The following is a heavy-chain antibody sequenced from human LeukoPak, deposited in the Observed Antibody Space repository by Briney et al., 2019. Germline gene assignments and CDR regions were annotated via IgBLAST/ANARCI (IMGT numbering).Heavy chain of an antibody. CDR2: IYHSGST. D-gene: IGHD2-15*01. Sequence: SETLSLTCAVSGYSISSGYYWGWIRQPPGKGLEWIGSIYHSGSTYYNPSLKSRVTISVDTSKNQFSLKLSSVTAADTAVYYCVRGNYCSGGSCYHYYYYYMDVWGKGTTVTVSS. CDR1: GYSISSGYY. J-gene: IGHJ6*03. CDR3: VRGNYCSGGSCYHYYYYYMDV. V-gene: IGHV4-38-2*01.